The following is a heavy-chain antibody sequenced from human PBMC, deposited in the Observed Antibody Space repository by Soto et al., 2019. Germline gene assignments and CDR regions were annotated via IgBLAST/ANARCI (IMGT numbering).Heavy chain of an antibody. CDR1: GFTFSTYS. D-gene: IGHD3-3*01. J-gene: IGHJ4*02. V-gene: IGHV3-48*01. CDR2: MSSSGTTI. CDR3: TPRRFPPDY. Sequence: PGVSLRLTWAASGFTFSTYSMNWVRQAPGKGLEWVSYMSSSGTTIYYADSVKGRFTISRDNAKNSLYLQMTSLKAEVTTVYYRTPRRFPPDYWGQGTLRTVPS.